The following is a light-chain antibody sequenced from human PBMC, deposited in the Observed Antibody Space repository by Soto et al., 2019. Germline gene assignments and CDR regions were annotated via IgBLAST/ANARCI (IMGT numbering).Light chain of an antibody. CDR3: QQYGSSST. J-gene: IGKJ5*01. CDR1: QSVSSSY. Sequence: EIVLTQSPGTLSLSPGERATLSCRASQSVSSSYLAWYQQKPGQAPRLLIYGASSRPTGIPDRFSGSGSGTDFTLTISRLEPEYFAVYYCQQYGSSSTFGQGTRLENK. V-gene: IGKV3-20*01. CDR2: GAS.